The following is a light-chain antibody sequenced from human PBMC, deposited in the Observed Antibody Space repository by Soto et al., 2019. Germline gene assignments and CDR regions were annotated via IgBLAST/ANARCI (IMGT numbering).Light chain of an antibody. Sequence: QPVLTQPPSVSAAPGQKVTISCSGSSSNIVSNYVSWYQLLPGTAPKLLIYDNNKRPSGIPDRFSGSKSGTSATLGITGLQTGDEAVYYCGTWDSSLSASFGGGTKLTVL. CDR1: SSNIVSNY. J-gene: IGLJ2*01. CDR3: GTWDSSLSAS. V-gene: IGLV1-51*01. CDR2: DNN.